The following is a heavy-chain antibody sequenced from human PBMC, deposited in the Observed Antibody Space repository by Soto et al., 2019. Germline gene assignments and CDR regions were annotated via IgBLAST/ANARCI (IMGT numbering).Heavy chain of an antibody. CDR2: FDPEDGET. D-gene: IGHD1-7*01. J-gene: IGHJ6*02. Sequence: ASVKVSCKVSGYTLTELSMHWVRQAPGKGLEWMGGFDPEDGETIYAQKFQGRVTMTEDTSTDTAYMELSSLRSEDTAVYYRATAGNLELRGYYYYGMDVWGQGTTVTVSS. V-gene: IGHV1-24*01. CDR1: GYTLTELS. CDR3: ATAGNLELRGYYYYGMDV.